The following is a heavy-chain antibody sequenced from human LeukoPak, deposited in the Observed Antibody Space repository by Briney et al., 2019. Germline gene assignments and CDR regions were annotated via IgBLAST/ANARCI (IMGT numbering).Heavy chain of an antibody. Sequence: ASVKVSCKASGYTFTSYYIHWVRQAPGQGLEWMGIINPSGGSTSYAQKFQGRVTMTGDTSTSTVYMELSSVRSEDTAVYYCARGGWVEKAPFDYWGQGTLVTVSS. D-gene: IGHD5-24*01. J-gene: IGHJ4*02. V-gene: IGHV1-46*01. CDR1: GYTFTSYY. CDR3: ARGGWVEKAPFDY. CDR2: INPSGGST.